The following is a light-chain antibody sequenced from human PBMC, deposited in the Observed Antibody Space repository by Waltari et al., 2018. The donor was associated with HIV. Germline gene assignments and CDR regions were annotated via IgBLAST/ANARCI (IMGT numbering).Light chain of an antibody. CDR1: TSNVGSNP. Sequence: QSFLTQPPSASGTPGRRVVLSCSGNTSNVGSNPVNWYRQVPGTSPKLLMFSNSQAPSGVTDRFSGSKSGTSASLAIKGLQAEDEADYYCAARDDSLNVWVFGGGTKLTVL. CDR2: SNS. V-gene: IGLV1-44*01. J-gene: IGLJ3*02. CDR3: AARDDSLNVWV.